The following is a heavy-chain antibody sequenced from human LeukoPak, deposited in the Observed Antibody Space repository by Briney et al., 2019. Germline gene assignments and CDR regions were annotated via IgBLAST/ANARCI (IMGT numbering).Heavy chain of an antibody. CDR1: GYTFTGYY. CDR2: INPNSGGT. Sequence: ASVKVSCKASGYTFTGYYMHWVRQAPGQGLEWMGWINPNSGGTNYAQKFQGRVTMTRDTSISTAYMELSRLRSDDTAVYYCARASDWYNYYYYYMDVWGKGTTVTVSS. CDR3: ARASDWYNYYYYYMDV. J-gene: IGHJ6*03. D-gene: IGHD3-9*01. V-gene: IGHV1-2*02.